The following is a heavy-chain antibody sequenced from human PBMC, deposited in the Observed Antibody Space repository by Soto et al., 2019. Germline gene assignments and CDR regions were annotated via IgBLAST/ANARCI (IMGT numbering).Heavy chain of an antibody. CDR1: GFTFSSYA. CDR2: ISGSGGST. CDR3: AKGASTNMITFGGVIGGYFDY. V-gene: IGHV3-23*01. J-gene: IGHJ4*02. Sequence: GGSLRLSCAASGFTFSSYAMSWVRQAPGKGLEWVSAISGSGGSTYYADSVKGRFTISRDNSKNTLYLQMNSLRAEDTAVYYCAKGASTNMITFGGVIGGYFDYWGQGTLVTVSS. D-gene: IGHD3-16*02.